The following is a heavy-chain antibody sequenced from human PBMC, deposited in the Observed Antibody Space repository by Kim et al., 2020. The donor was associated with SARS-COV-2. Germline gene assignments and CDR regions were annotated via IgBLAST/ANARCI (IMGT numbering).Heavy chain of an antibody. V-gene: IGHV3-23*01. CDR1: GFTFSSYA. CDR2: ISGSGGST. J-gene: IGHJ6*02. CDR3: AKSKGITIFGVVISGNYCYYGIDV. Sequence: GGSLRLSCAASGFTFSSYAMSWVRQAPGKGLEWVSAISGSGGSTYYADSVKGRFTISRDNSKNTLYLQMNSLRAEDTAVYYCAKSKGITIFGVVISGNYCYYGIDVWGQGTTVTVSS. D-gene: IGHD3-3*01.